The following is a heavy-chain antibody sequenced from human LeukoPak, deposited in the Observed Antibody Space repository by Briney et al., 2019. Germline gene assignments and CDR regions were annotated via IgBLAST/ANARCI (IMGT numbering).Heavy chain of an antibody. J-gene: IGHJ5*02. Sequence: ASVKVSCKASGYTFTGYYMHWVRQAPGQGLEWMGWINPNSGGTNYAQKFQGRVTMTRDTSISTAYMELGRLRSDDTAVYYCARDRFKVTSIFGVPHGWFDPWGQGTLVTVSS. CDR2: INPNSGGT. CDR3: ARDRFKVTSIFGVPHGWFDP. CDR1: GYTFTGYY. V-gene: IGHV1-2*02. D-gene: IGHD3-3*01.